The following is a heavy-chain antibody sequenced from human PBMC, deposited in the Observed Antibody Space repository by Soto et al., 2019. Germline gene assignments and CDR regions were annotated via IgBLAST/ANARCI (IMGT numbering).Heavy chain of an antibody. D-gene: IGHD6-19*01. J-gene: IGHJ4*02. V-gene: IGHV3-21*04. Sequence: GGSLRLSCAASGFTFSSYNMNWVRQAPGKGLEWVSSISSSSSYIYYADSVKGRFTISRDNAKNSLYLQMNSLRAEDTAVYYWAKDELSSGWFPIVYWGQGTLVTVSS. CDR1: GFTFSSYN. CDR3: AKDELSSGWFPIVY. CDR2: ISSSSSYI.